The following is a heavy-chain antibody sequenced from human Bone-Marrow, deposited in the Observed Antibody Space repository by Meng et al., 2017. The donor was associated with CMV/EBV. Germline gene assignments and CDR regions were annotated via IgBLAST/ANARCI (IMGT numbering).Heavy chain of an antibody. CDR2: ILYDGSNK. J-gene: IGHJ6*02. V-gene: IGHV3-30*04. CDR3: ASGLRYFDWLFYIPDYYYYYGMDV. D-gene: IGHD3-9*01. CDR1: GFTFSSYA. Sequence: GGSLRLSCAASGFTFSSYAMHWVRQAPGKGLEWVAVILYDGSNKYYADSVKGRFTISRDNSKNTLYLQMNSLRAEDTAVYYCASGLRYFDWLFYIPDYYYYYGMDVWGQGTTVTVSS.